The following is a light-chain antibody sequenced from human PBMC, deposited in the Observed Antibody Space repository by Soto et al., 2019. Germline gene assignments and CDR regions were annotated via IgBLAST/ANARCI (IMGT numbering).Light chain of an antibody. CDR3: GTWDSSLSAIWV. J-gene: IGLJ3*02. Sequence: QSVLTQPPSVSAAPGQKVTISCSRSSSNIGNNYVSWYQQLPGTAPKLLIYDNNKRPSGIPDRFSGSKSGTSATLGITGLQTGDEADYYCGTWDSSLSAIWVFGGGTKVTVL. CDR2: DNN. V-gene: IGLV1-51*01. CDR1: SSNIGNNY.